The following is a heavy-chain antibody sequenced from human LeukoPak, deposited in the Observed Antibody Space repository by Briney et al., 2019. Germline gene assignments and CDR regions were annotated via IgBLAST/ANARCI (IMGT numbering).Heavy chain of an antibody. D-gene: IGHD6-19*01. CDR2: ITAYNGNT. Sequence: ASVKVSCKASTYTFTNYGISWVRQAPGQGLEWMGWITAYNGNTNSAQKLQGRVTMTTDTSTSTAYMELRSLRSDDTAVYYCARDPRPMYSSGWYPDYWGQGTLVTVSS. J-gene: IGHJ4*02. CDR1: TYTFTNYG. V-gene: IGHV1-18*01. CDR3: ARDPRPMYSSGWYPDY.